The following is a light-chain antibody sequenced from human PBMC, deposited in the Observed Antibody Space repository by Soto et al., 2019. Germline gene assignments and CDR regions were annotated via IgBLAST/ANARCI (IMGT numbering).Light chain of an antibody. CDR1: SSDVGAYNY. V-gene: IGLV2-14*01. J-gene: IGLJ3*02. CDR2: EVN. Sequence: QSALTQPASVSGSPGQPITISCTGTSSDVGAYNYVSWYQLHPGKAPKLMIYEVNNRPSGVSHRFSGSKSGNTASLTFSGLQPEDEADDYCSSYASSGAVVFGGGTKVTVL. CDR3: SSYASSGAVV.